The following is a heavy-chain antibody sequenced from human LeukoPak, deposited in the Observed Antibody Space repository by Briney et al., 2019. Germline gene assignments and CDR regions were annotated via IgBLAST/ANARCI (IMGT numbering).Heavy chain of an antibody. D-gene: IGHD1-26*01. V-gene: IGHV3-30-3*01. CDR2: ISYDGSNK. CDR1: GFTFSTYA. J-gene: IGHJ4*02. Sequence: GRSLRLSCTASGFTFSTYAMHWVRQAPGKGLEWVAVISYDGSNKYYADSVKGRFTISRDNSKNTLYLQMNSLRAEDTALYYCAKDLLHNEWEVLIFDYWGQGSQVIVSS. CDR3: AKDLLHNEWEVLIFDY.